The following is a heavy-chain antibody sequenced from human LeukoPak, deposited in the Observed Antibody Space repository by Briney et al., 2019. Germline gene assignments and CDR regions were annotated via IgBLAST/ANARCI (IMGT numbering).Heavy chain of an antibody. D-gene: IGHD3-22*01. J-gene: IGHJ4*02. CDR2: IRSSSGYI. Sequence: GGSLRLSCAASGFTFSSYSMNWVRQAPGKGLEWVSSIRSSSGYIYYADSVKGRFTISRDNAKNSLYLQMNSLRAEDTAVYYCARDGTEDYYDSSGYYKDWGQGTLVTVSS. CDR3: ARDGTEDYYDSSGYYKD. V-gene: IGHV3-21*01. CDR1: GFTFSSYS.